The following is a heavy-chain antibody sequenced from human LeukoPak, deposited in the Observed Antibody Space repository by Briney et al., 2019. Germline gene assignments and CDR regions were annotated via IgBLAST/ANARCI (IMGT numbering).Heavy chain of an antibody. Sequence: PSETLSLTCAVSGYSISSGYYWGWIRQPPGKGLEWIGSIYHSGSTYYNPSLKSRVTISVDTSKNQFSLKLSSVTAADTAVYYCASIWGTEWELLNYWGQGTLVTVSS. CDR3: ASIWGTEWELLNY. J-gene: IGHJ4*02. D-gene: IGHD1-26*01. CDR2: IYHSGST. CDR1: GYSISSGYY. V-gene: IGHV4-38-2*01.